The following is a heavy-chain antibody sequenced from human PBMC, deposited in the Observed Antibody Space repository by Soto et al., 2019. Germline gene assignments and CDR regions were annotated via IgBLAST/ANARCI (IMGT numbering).Heavy chain of an antibody. CDR3: ARDLGTGNDY. V-gene: IGHV4-4*02. CDR1: GDSITSSNW. J-gene: IGHJ4*02. Sequence: QVQLQESGPGLVKPSGTLSLTCAVSGDSITSSNWWSWVRQAPGKGLEWIGEIYHSGATTYNPSLKRRATIAVDPSNNHFTLKLTSVTAADTAVYFCARDLGTGNDYWGRGTLVTVAS. CDR2: IYHSGAT.